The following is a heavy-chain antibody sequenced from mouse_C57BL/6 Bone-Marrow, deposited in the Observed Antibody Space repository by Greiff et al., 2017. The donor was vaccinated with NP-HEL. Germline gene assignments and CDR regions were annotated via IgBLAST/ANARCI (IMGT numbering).Heavy chain of an antibody. D-gene: IGHD1-1*01. CDR2: ISDGGSYT. V-gene: IGHV5-4*01. CDR1: GFTFSSYA. Sequence: EVKLMESGGGLVKPGGSLKLSCAASGFTFSSYAMSWVRQTPEKRLEWVATISDGGSYTYYPDNVKGRFTITRDNAKNNLYLQMRHLKSKDTAMYYCARDQCPRLLRSFWYFDVWGTGTTVTVSS. J-gene: IGHJ1*03. CDR3: ARDQCPRLLRSFWYFDV.